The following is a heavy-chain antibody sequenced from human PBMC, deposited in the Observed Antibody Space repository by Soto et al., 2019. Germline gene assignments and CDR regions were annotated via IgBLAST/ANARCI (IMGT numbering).Heavy chain of an antibody. CDR1: GFTFSSYS. D-gene: IGHD3-3*01. CDR2: ISSSSSYI. Sequence: GGSLRLSCAASGFTFSSYSMNWVRQAPGKGLEWVSSISSSSSYIYYAYSVKGRFTISRDNAKNSLYLQMNSLRAEDTAVYYCARAVYDFWSGYYGYYYYGMDVWGQGTTVTVSS. J-gene: IGHJ6*02. CDR3: ARAVYDFWSGYYGYYYYGMDV. V-gene: IGHV3-21*01.